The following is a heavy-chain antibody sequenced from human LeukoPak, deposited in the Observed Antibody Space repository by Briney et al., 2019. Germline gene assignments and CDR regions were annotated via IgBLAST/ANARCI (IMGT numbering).Heavy chain of an antibody. CDR3: ARDHGGQLFGDLTLWFDP. V-gene: IGHV3-21*06. D-gene: IGHD3-10*02. J-gene: IGHJ5*02. Sequence: PGGSLRLSCAASGFTLSNYSMNWVRQAPGKGLEWVSSITSSSLDIYYADSVRGRFTISRDNAKNLLYLHMNSLEAEDTAVYFCARDHGGQLFGDLTLWFDPWGQGTLVTVSS. CDR2: ITSSSLDI. CDR1: GFTLSNYS.